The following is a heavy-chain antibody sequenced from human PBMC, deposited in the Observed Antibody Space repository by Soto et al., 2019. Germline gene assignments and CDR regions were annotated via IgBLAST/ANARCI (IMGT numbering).Heavy chain of an antibody. Sequence: VQLLESGGGLVQPGGSLRLSCAASGFTFSSYAMSWVRQAPGKGLEWVSAISGSSSTIYYADSVKGRFTISRDNAKNSLYLQMNSLRDEDTAVYYCARSARAGTILHYWGQGTLVTVSS. J-gene: IGHJ4*02. V-gene: IGHV3-48*02. D-gene: IGHD6-19*01. CDR2: ISGSSSTI. CDR3: ARSARAGTILHY. CDR1: GFTFSSYA.